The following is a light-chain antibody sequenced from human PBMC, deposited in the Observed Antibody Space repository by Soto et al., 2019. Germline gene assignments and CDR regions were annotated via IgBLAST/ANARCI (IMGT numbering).Light chain of an antibody. J-gene: IGKJ4*01. Sequence: DIQMTQSPSSLSASVGDRVIITCRTSQSISNYLSWYQHKPGKAPKVLISAASNLQSGVPSRFSGSGSGTVFTLTISSLQPEDFATYFCQQSYTLSPLTFGGGTKVDI. CDR1: QSISNY. CDR3: QQSYTLSPLT. V-gene: IGKV1-39*01. CDR2: AAS.